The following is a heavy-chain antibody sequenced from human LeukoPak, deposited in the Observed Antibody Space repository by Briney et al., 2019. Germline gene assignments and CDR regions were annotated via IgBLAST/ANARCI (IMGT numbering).Heavy chain of an antibody. CDR1: GFTFGDYA. CDR2: IRSKTHGGTT. CDR3: TRAPSLSWFDP. Sequence: PGGSLRLSCTASGFTFGDYAMSWARQAPGKGLEWVGFIRSKTHGGTTEYAASVKGRFIISRDDSRSIAYPQMNSLKTEDTAVYYCTRAPSLSWFDPWGQGTLVTVSS. V-gene: IGHV3-49*04. D-gene: IGHD3-10*01. J-gene: IGHJ5*02.